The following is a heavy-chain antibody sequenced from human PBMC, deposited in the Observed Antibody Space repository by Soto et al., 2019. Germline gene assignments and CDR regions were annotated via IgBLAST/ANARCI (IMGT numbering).Heavy chain of an antibody. CDR2: INPSGGST. V-gene: IGHV1-46*01. CDR1: GYTFTSYY. J-gene: IGHJ6*02. CDR3: ARGGYYDFWSGYYMGYYYYGMDV. Sequence: QVQLVQSGAEVKKPGASVKVSCKASGYTFTSYYMHWVRQTPGQGLEWMGIINPSGGSTSYAQKFQGRVTMTRDTSTSTVYMELSSLRSEDTAVYYCARGGYYDFWSGYYMGYYYYGMDVWGQGTTVTVSS. D-gene: IGHD3-3*01.